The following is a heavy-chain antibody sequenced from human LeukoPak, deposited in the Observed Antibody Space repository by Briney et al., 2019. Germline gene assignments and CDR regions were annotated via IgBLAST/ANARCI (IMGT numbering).Heavy chain of an antibody. CDR2: VHIYRGNT. CDR3: ARDVGITVADSFDP. V-gene: IGHV1-18*01. Sequence: ASVKVSCKASGYSSPSYGSSWVRQAPGQGLEWMGWVHIYRGNTNYAQKFQGRVTMTTDTSTSTVYMEVRGLRSDDTAMYYCARDVGITVADSFDPWGQGTLVTVSS. CDR1: GYSSPSYG. D-gene: IGHD6-13*01. J-gene: IGHJ5*02.